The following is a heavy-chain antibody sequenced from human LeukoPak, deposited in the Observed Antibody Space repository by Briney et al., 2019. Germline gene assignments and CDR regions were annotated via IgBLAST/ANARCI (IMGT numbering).Heavy chain of an antibody. CDR1: GGSISSYY. Sequence: PSETLSLTCTVSGGSISSYYWSWIRQPPGKGLEWIGYIYYSGSTNYNPSLKSRVTISVDTSKNQFSLKLSSVTAADTAVYYCAKDWSIFGARDWFDPWGQGTLVTVSS. CDR3: AKDWSIFGARDWFDP. J-gene: IGHJ5*02. V-gene: IGHV4-59*01. CDR2: IYYSGST. D-gene: IGHD3-3*01.